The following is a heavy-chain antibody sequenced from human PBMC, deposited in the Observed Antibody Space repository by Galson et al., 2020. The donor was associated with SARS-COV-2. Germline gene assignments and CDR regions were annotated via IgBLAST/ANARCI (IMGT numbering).Heavy chain of an antibody. Sequence: GGSLRLSCAASGFTFDDYAMHWVRRAPGKGLEWVSGISWNSGSIGYADSVKGRFTISRDNAKNSLYLQMNSLRAEDTALYYCAASSGSYYQDWFDPWGQGTLVTVSS. J-gene: IGHJ5*02. CDR2: ISWNSGSI. V-gene: IGHV3-9*01. CDR1: GFTFDDYA. CDR3: AASSGSYYQDWFDP. D-gene: IGHD1-26*01.